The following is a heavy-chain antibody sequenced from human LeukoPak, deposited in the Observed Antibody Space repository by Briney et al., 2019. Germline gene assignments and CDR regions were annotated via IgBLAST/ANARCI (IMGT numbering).Heavy chain of an antibody. V-gene: IGHV3-48*02. CDR2: ISSSSSTI. Sequence: GGSLRLSCAASGFTFSSYSMNWVRQAPGKGLEWVSYISSSSSTIYYADSVKGRFTISRDNAKNSLYLQMNSLRDEDTAVYYCARDSGGAYYYDSTDAFDIWGQGTMVTVSS. D-gene: IGHD3-22*01. CDR3: ARDSGGAYYYDSTDAFDI. J-gene: IGHJ3*02. CDR1: GFTFSSYS.